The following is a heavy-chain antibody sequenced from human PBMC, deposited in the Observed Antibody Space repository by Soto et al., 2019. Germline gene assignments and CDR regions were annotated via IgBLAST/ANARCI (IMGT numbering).Heavy chain of an antibody. D-gene: IGHD1-1*01. CDR2: ISAHNGNT. V-gene: IGHV1-18*01. CDR1: GYDFTTYG. Sequence: QVHLVQSGAEVKNPGASVKVSCKGSGYDFTTYGITWVRQAPGQGLGWMAWISAHNGNTNYAPNLEGRVTVTTDTSTSTAYIELRSLRSDDTAVYYCARGRYGDYWGQGALVTVSS. J-gene: IGHJ4*02. CDR3: ARGRYGDY.